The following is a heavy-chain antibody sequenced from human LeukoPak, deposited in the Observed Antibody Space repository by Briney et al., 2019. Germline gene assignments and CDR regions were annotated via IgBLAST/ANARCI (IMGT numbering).Heavy chain of an antibody. CDR1: GFTFSSYA. D-gene: IGHD3-3*01. CDR3: AKGDFWSGYYLGNMDV. CDR2: ISGSGGST. Sequence: GGSLRLSCAASGFTFSSYAMSWVRQAPGKGLEWVSAISGSGGSTYYADSVKGRFTISRDNSKNTLYPQMNSLRAEDTAVYYCAKGDFWSGYYLGNMDVWGKGTTVTVSS. J-gene: IGHJ6*03. V-gene: IGHV3-23*01.